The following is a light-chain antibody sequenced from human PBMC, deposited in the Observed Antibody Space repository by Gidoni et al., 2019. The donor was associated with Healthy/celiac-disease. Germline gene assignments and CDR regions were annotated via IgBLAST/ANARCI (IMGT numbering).Light chain of an antibody. CDR3: QQYGSEPGA. Sequence: EIVLTQSPGTLSLSPGEKATLSCRASQSVSSSYLAWYQQKPGQAPRLLIYGASSRATGIPERVSGSGSGTDFTLTSSRLEPEEFAVYYCQQYGSEPGAFGQGTRLEIK. J-gene: IGKJ5*01. V-gene: IGKV3-20*01. CDR1: QSVSSSY. CDR2: GAS.